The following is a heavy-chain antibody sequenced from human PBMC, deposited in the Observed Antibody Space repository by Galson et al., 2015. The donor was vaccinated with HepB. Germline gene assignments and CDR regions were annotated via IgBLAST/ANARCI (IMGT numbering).Heavy chain of an antibody. D-gene: IGHD4-23*01. V-gene: IGHV1-69*06. CDR3: ARGGNSVYQYYGMDV. CDR2: IIPSFGTA. CDR1: GGTISSYA. J-gene: IGHJ6*02. Sequence: SVKVSCKASGGTISSYAISWVRQAPGQGLEWMAGIIPSFGTANYAQTFQGRVTLTADKSTSTAHMELNSLRSADTAVYYCARGGNSVYQYYGMDVWGQGTTVTVSS.